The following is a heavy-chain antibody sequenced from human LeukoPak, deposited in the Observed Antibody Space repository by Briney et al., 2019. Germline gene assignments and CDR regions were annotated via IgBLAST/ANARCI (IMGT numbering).Heavy chain of an antibody. CDR1: GGTFSSYA. D-gene: IGHD6-6*01. V-gene: IGHV1-69*06. Sequence: SVKVSCKASGGTFSSYAISWVRQAPGQGLEWMGGIIPIFGTANYAQKFQGRVTITADKSTSTAYMELSSLRSEDTAVYYCASYSSSSTPQFDYWGQGTLVTVSS. J-gene: IGHJ4*02. CDR2: IIPIFGTA. CDR3: ASYSSSSTPQFDY.